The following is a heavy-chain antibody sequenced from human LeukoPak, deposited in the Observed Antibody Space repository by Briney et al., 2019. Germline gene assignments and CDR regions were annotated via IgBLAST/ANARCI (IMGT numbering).Heavy chain of an antibody. CDR3: AKGGGRPLGDAYDI. V-gene: IGHV3-7*01. Sequence: GGSLSLSCAASRFTFNSYWMNWVRQAAGKGREWVAIIKYDGSVKYYVDSVRGRFTISRDNARNSLYLQMHSLRAEDTAVYYCAKGGGRPLGDAYDIWGQGTMVTVSS. CDR2: IKYDGSVK. D-gene: IGHD1-26*01. CDR1: RFTFNSYW. J-gene: IGHJ3*02.